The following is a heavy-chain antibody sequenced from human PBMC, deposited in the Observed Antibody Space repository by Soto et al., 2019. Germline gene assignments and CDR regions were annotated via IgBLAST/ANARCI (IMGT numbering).Heavy chain of an antibody. CDR2: ISAYNGNT. Sequence: QVQLVQSGAEVKKPGASVKVSCKASGYSFTSHGISWVRQAPGQGLEWMGWISAYNGNTNSAQKLQGRVTMTTDTATSTADMELRSLRSDDTAVYYCARDNGFGESDVWGQGTTVTVS. J-gene: IGHJ6*02. CDR3: ARDNGFGESDV. D-gene: IGHD3-10*01. CDR1: GYSFTSHG. V-gene: IGHV1-18*01.